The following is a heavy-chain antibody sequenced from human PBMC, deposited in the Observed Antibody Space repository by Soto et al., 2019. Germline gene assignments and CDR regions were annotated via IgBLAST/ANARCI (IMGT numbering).Heavy chain of an antibody. CDR2: VSTNNANT. Sequence: ASVKVSCKTSGYSFSAYGLAWLRQAPGQRPEWMGWVSTNNANTNYAQKFQGRVTMTTDTSTTTTYMELRSPRSDDTAVYYCARELNTESSAYYSFAYWGQGTLVTVSS. D-gene: IGHD3-22*01. J-gene: IGHJ4*02. CDR3: ARELNTESSAYYSFAY. V-gene: IGHV1-18*01. CDR1: GYSFSAYG.